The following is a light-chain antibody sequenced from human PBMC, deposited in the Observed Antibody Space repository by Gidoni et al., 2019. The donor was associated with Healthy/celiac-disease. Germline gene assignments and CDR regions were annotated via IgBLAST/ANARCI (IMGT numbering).Light chain of an antibody. CDR3: KQYGSSPQT. CDR1: QSVRSSY. CDR2: GES. V-gene: IGKV3-20*01. Sequence: IVLTHSPGTLSLSPGERATLSCRGSQSVRSSYLAWYQQKPGQAPRLLIYGESSRATGIPERLSGSGSGTDLTLTISRLEPEDFAVNYGKQYGSSPQTFGQGTKVEIK. J-gene: IGKJ1*01.